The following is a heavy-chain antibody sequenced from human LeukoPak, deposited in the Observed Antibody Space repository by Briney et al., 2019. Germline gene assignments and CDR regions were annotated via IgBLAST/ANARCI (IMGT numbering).Heavy chain of an antibody. CDR3: AKVSLPYCGGDCHIDY. CDR2: IWCGGSNK. D-gene: IGHD2-21*01. Sequence: RAGGSLRLSCAASGFTFSSYGMHWVRQAPGKGLEWVAVIWCGGSNKYYADSVKGRFTISRDNSKNTLYLQMNSLRAEDTAVYYCAKVSLPYCGGDCHIDYWGQGTLVTVSS. CDR1: GFTFSSYG. J-gene: IGHJ4*02. V-gene: IGHV3-30*02.